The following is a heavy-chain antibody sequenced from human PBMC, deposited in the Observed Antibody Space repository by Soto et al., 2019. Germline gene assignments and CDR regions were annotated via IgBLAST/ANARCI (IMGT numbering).Heavy chain of an antibody. Sequence: QVQLVQSGAEVKKPGSSVKVSCKASGGTFNNYAISWVRQAPGQGLEWMGGIMPVFGTAHYAQKFQGRVTITADESTSTAYMELSRLGSEDTAMYCCASEGYGDYGKPFDCWGHGTLVTVSS. D-gene: IGHD4-17*01. J-gene: IGHJ4*01. V-gene: IGHV1-69*01. CDR3: ASEGYGDYGKPFDC. CDR2: IMPVFGTA. CDR1: GGTFNNYA.